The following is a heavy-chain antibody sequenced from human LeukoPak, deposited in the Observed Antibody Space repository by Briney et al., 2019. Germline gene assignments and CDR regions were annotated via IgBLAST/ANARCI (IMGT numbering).Heavy chain of an antibody. CDR1: GGSINTYY. J-gene: IGHJ4*02. Sequence: SETLSLTCTVSGGSINTYYWGWIRQPSGKGLEWIGNIYSSGSTNYNPSLKSRVTISVDTSKNQFSLKLTSVTAADTAIYYCARAGGAPHGDYEFDFWGQGILVTVSS. CDR2: IYSSGST. D-gene: IGHD4-17*01. CDR3: ARAGGAPHGDYEFDF. V-gene: IGHV4-59*08.